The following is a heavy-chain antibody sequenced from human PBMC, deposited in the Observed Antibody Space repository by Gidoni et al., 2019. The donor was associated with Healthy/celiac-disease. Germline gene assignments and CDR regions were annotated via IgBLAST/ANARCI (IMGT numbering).Heavy chain of an antibody. D-gene: IGHD3-3*01. J-gene: IGHJ6*02. CDR1: GGSISSGGYY. CDR2: IYYSGST. Sequence: LSLTCTVSGGSISSGGYYWSWIRQHPGKGLEWIGYIYYSGSTYYNPSLKSRVTISVDTSKNQFSLKLSSVTAADTAVYYCARVTREGNDFWSGYYSYYYGMDVWGQGTTVTVSS. CDR3: ARVTREGNDFWSGYYSYYYGMDV. V-gene: IGHV4-31*03.